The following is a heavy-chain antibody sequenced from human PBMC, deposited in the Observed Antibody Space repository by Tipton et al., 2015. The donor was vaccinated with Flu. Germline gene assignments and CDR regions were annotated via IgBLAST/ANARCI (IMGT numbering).Heavy chain of an antibody. J-gene: IGHJ4*02. Sequence: TLSLTCTVSGGSISSYYWSWIRQPPGKGLEWIGYIYYSGSTNYNPSLKSRVTISVDTSKNQFSLKLSSVTAADTAVYYCARHRGSSGYWILFDYWGQGTLVTVSS. CDR1: GGSISSYY. V-gene: IGHV4-59*08. CDR2: IYYSGST. D-gene: IGHD3-22*01. CDR3: ARHRGSSGYWILFDY.